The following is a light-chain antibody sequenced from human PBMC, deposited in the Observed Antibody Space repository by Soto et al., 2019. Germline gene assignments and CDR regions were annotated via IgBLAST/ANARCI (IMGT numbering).Light chain of an antibody. CDR1: QSLAYSDGNTN. CDR2: WVS. J-gene: IGKJ1*01. CDR3: LQGTHWPPT. Sequence: DVVMTQSPLSLPVALGQPASISCRSSQSLAYSDGNTNLNWFLQRPGQSPKRLIYWVSYRDSGVPDRFRGSGSGTDFTLKISRVEAEDVGVYYCLQGTHWPPTFGQGTKVEIK. V-gene: IGKV2-30*01.